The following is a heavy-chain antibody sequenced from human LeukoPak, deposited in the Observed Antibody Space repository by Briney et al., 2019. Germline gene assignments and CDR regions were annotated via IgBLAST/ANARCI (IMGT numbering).Heavy chain of an antibody. CDR3: APRRVAADKGFDY. D-gene: IGHD6-19*01. V-gene: IGHV1-2*02. Sequence: ASVTVSCKASGYTFTDYYMHWMRQAPGQGPEWIAWMNPNSGGTNYAQKFQGRVTMTRDTSITTAYMELSSLRSDDTAVYYCAPRRVAADKGFDYWGQGTLVTVSS. CDR1: GYTFTDYY. J-gene: IGHJ4*02. CDR2: MNPNSGGT.